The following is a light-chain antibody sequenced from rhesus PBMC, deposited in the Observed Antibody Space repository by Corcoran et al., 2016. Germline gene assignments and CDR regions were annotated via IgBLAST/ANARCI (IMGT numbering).Light chain of an antibody. CDR3: MQGIEFPMYS. CDR1: QSLLDSEDGNTY. CDR2: EVS. J-gene: IGKJ2*01. V-gene: IGKV2-104*02. Sequence: DIVMTQTPLSLPVTPGEPASISCRSSQSLLDSEDGNTYLDWYLPKPGQSPQLLIYEVSNRASGVPDRFRGSGSDTDFTLKISRVEAEDVGVYYCMQGIEFPMYSFGQGTKVEIK.